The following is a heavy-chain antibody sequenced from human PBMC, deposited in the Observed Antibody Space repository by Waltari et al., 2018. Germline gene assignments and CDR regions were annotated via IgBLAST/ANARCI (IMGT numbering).Heavy chain of an antibody. V-gene: IGHV4-34*02. J-gene: IGHJ6*01. Sequence: QVLLQQWGAGLLKPSETLSLTCDLSGASLGDYIWTWLRQPPGKGLEWLGQVSHSGSPISNPSVKSRVTLSLDTSQRKLSLRLQSVTAADTAVYYCARGRNYDSTLGRNDSSHSGLDVWGQGSAVTVSS. CDR3: ARGRNYDSTLGRNDSSHSGLDV. CDR2: VSHSGSP. CDR1: GASLGDYI. D-gene: IGHD3-3*01.